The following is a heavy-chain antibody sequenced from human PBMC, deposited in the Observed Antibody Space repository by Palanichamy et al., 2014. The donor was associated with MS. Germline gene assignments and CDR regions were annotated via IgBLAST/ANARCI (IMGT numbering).Heavy chain of an antibody. D-gene: IGHD3-22*01. CDR3: ARAGDSNTYYNYFGY. Sequence: QVQLVESGGGVVQPGRSLRLSCAASGFTFRAYGVHWVRQAPGQGLEWVAGVRDDGTKEYYGDSVRGRFTISRDNSRNTLFLQMNSLRVEDTAAYYCARAGDSNTYYNYFGYWGQGTLVTVSS. J-gene: IGHJ4*02. V-gene: IGHV3-33*01. CDR2: VRDDGTKE. CDR1: GFTFRAYG.